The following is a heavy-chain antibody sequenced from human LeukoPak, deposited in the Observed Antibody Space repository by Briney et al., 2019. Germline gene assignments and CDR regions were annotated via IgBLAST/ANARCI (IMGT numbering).Heavy chain of an antibody. CDR1: GFTFSSYA. J-gene: IGHJ4*02. CDR2: ISGSGGST. V-gene: IGHV3-23*01. D-gene: IGHD6-19*01. Sequence: TGGSLRLSCAASGFTFSSYAMSWVRQAPGKGLEWVSAISGSGGSTYYADSVKGRFTVSRDNSKNTLYLQMNSLRVEDTAVYYCTRGTTAEAGIDYWGQGTLVTVSS. CDR3: TRGTTAEAGIDY.